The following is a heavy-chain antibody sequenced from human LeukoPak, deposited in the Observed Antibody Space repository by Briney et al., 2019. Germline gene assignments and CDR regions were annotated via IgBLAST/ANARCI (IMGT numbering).Heavy chain of an antibody. V-gene: IGHV1-2*02. D-gene: IGHD6-13*01. CDR2: INPNSGGT. CDR3: ARIHSSSSDY. CDR1: GYTFTGYY. J-gene: IGHJ4*02. Sequence: GASVKVSCKASGYTFTGYYMHWVRQAPGQGLVWMGWINPNSGGTNYAQKFQGRVTMTRDASISTAYMELSGLRSDDTAVYYCARIHSSSSDYWGQGTLVTVSS.